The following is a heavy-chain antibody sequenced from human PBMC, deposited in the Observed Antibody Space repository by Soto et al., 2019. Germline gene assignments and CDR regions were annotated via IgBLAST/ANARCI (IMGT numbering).Heavy chain of an antibody. V-gene: IGHV1-46*01. CDR3: ARDLDFGGNSGYSYYGMDV. J-gene: IGHJ6*02. Sequence: QVQLVQSGAEVKKPGASVKVSCKASGYTFTSYYMHWVRQAPGQGLEWMGIINPSGGSTSYAQKFQGRGTMTRDKSTSPVYMELSRLRAEDTAVYYCARDLDFGGNSGYSYYGMDVWGQGTTVTVSS. CDR1: GYTFTSYY. D-gene: IGHD2-21*02. CDR2: INPSGGST.